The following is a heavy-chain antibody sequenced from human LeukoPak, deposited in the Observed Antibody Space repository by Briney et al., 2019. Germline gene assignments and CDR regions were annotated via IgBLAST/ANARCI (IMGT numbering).Heavy chain of an antibody. Sequence: SETLSLTCTVSGGSISSSSYYWGWIRQPPGKGLEWIGSFYYSGSTYYNPSLKSRVTISVDTSKNQFSLKLSSVTAADTAVYYCARGRGMATISDWFDPWGQGTLVTVSS. CDR2: FYYSGST. CDR3: ARGRGMATISDWFDP. CDR1: GGSISSSSYY. V-gene: IGHV4-39*07. J-gene: IGHJ5*02. D-gene: IGHD5-24*01.